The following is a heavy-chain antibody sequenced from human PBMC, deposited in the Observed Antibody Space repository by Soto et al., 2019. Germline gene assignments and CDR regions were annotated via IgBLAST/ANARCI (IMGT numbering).Heavy chain of an antibody. D-gene: IGHD6-13*01. J-gene: IGHJ4*02. V-gene: IGHV1-2*04. CDR3: ARTPGYSSSWYDY. CDR1: GYTFTGYY. Sequence: ASVKVSCKASGYTFTGYYMHWVRQAPGQGLEWMGWINPNSGGTNYAKKFQGWVTMTRDTSISTAYMELSRLRSDDTAVYYCARTPGYSSSWYDYWGQGTLVTVSS. CDR2: INPNSGGT.